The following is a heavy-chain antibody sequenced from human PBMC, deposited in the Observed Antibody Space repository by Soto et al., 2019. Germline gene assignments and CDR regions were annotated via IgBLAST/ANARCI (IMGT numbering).Heavy chain of an antibody. CDR3: AREYSGSYYIDY. D-gene: IGHD1-26*01. V-gene: IGHV3-30-3*01. Sequence: PGGSLRLSCAASGFTFSSYAMHWARQAPGKGLEWVAVISYDGSNKYYADSVKGRFTISRDNSKNTLYLQMNSLRAEDTAVYYCAREYSGSYYIDYWGQGTLVTVSS. CDR2: ISYDGSNK. J-gene: IGHJ4*02. CDR1: GFTFSSYA.